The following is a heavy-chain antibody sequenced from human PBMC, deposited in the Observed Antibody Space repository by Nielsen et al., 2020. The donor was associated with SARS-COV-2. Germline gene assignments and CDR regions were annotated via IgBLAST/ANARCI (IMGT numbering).Heavy chain of an antibody. J-gene: IGHJ4*02. V-gene: IGHV3-30-3*01. D-gene: IGHD3-22*01. CDR3: AKVGGTMTPDY. Sequence: GGSLRLSCAASGFTFSSYAMHWVRQAPGKGLEWVAVISYDGSNKYYADSVKGRFTISRDNSKNTLYLQMNSLRAEDTAVYYCAKVGGTMTPDYWGQGTLVTVSS. CDR1: GFTFSSYA. CDR2: ISYDGSNK.